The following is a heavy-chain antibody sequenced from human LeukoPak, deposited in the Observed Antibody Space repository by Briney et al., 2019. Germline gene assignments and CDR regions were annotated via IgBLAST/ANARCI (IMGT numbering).Heavy chain of an antibody. CDR1: GDSVSSNSAA. Sequence: SQTLSLTCAFSGDSVSSNSAAWNWIRQSPSRGLEWLGRTSYRSKWYNDYAVSVKSRITINPDTSKNQFSLQLNSVTPEDTAVYYCARSLLWFGELSLYYFDYWGQGTLVTVSS. D-gene: IGHD3-10*01. CDR2: TSYRSKWYN. J-gene: IGHJ4*02. CDR3: ARSLLWFGELSLYYFDY. V-gene: IGHV6-1*01.